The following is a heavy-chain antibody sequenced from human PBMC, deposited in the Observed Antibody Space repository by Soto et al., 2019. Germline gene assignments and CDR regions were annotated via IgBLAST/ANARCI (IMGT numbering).Heavy chain of an antibody. CDR3: ARGGLRAYWIDP. J-gene: IGHJ5*02. V-gene: IGHV3-74*01. D-gene: IGHD4-17*01. CDR2: INGDGSGT. CDR1: GFTFSNYW. Sequence: EVQLVESGGGLVQPGGSLRLSCAASGFTFSNYWIHWVRQVPGEGLVWLSRINGDGSGTNYADSVKGRFTISRDNAKNTVYVQMNSLRAEDTAVYYCARGGLRAYWIDPWGQETLVTVSS.